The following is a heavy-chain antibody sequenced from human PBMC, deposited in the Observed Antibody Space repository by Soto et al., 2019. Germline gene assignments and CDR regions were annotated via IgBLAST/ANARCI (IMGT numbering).Heavy chain of an antibody. D-gene: IGHD2-21*02. J-gene: IGHJ4*02. CDR1: GGSVNSYY. Sequence: PSETLSLTCTVSGGSVNSYYWSWIRQPPGKGLEWIGYIFYSGSTKSNPSLKSRVTMSVDMSKNQFSLRLTSVTAADTAVYYCARVFPSYCGGDCSYFDSWGQGTLVTV. V-gene: IGHV4-59*02. CDR3: ARVFPSYCGGDCSYFDS. CDR2: IFYSGST.